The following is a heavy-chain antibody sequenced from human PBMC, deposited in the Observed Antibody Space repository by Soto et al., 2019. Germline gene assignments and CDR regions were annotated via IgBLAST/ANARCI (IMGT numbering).Heavy chain of an antibody. V-gene: IGHV3-15*01. D-gene: IGHD3-3*01. CDR2: IKSRSDGGTP. CDR3: TTDTRRISVFGVPWDS. CDR1: GFTLSNAW. Sequence: EVQLEESGGGPVEPGGSLRLSCAASGFTLSNAWMNWVRHTPGRGLEWVGRIKSRSDGGTPDYGAPVKGRFTISRDESLNTVYLQMNSLTAEDTGVYYCTTDTRRISVFGVPWDSWGQGTLGTVSS. J-gene: IGHJ4*02.